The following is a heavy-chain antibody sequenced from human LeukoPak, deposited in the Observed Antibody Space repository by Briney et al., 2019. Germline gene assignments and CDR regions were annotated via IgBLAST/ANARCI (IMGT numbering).Heavy chain of an antibody. V-gene: IGHV4-59*01. D-gene: IGHD4-17*01. CDR1: GGSISSYY. J-gene: IGHJ3*02. CDR3: ARDHGDYSQSGDAFDI. CDR2: IYYSGST. Sequence: SETLSLTCPVSGGSISSYYWSWIRQPPGKGLEWIGYIYYSGSTNCNPSLKSRVTISVDTSKNQFSLKLSSVTAADTAVYYCARDHGDYSQSGDAFDIWGQGTMVTVSS.